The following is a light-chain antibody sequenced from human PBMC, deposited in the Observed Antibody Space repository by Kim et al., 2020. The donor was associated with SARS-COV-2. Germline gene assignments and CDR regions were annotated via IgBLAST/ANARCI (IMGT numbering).Light chain of an antibody. Sequence: SITTSSAGTSSDIENYNLVSWYQQRPGKAPNLMIFEVSKRPSGVSNRFSASKSGATASLTLSGLRAEDESDYYCCSYAGSRSFVLFGGGTQLTVL. J-gene: IGLJ2*01. V-gene: IGLV2-23*02. CDR1: SSDIENYNL. CDR2: EVS. CDR3: CSYAGSRSFVL.